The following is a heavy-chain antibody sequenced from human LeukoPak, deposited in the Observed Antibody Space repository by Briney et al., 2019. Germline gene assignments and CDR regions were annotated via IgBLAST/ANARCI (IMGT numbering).Heavy chain of an antibody. CDR1: GFAFSDYS. CDR2: ITSDSHYI. J-gene: IGHJ4*02. Sequence: GGSLRLSCAASGFAFSDYSMNWVRQASGKGLEWIAAITSDSHYIYYADSMRGRFTISRDNAENSVYLQMNGLRAHDTAVYYCASGGATVWGYWGQGALVIVSS. CDR3: ASGGATVWGY. V-gene: IGHV3-21*01. D-gene: IGHD3-16*01.